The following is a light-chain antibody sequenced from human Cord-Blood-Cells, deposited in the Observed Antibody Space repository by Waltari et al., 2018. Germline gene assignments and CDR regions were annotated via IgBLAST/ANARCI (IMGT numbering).Light chain of an antibody. Sequence: QSVLTQPPSVSGAPGQRVTISCTGSSSNIGAGYDVQWYQQLPGTAPKLLIYVNSNRPSGVPDRFPGSKSGTSASLAITGLQAEDEADYYCQSYDSSLSGSVFGGGTKLTVL. CDR1: SSNIGAGYD. V-gene: IGLV1-40*01. CDR2: VNS. J-gene: IGLJ3*02. CDR3: QSYDSSLSGSV.